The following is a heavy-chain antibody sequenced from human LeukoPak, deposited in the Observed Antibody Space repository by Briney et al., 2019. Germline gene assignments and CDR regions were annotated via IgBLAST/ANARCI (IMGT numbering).Heavy chain of an antibody. D-gene: IGHD6-19*01. J-gene: IGHJ4*02. CDR2: IYSSGST. CDR3: ARGSGSGWYRFYFDY. Sequence: SQTLSLTCTVSGGSINSGSYYWSWIRQPAGKGLEWIGRIYSSGSTDYNPSLKSRVTISVDTSKNHFSLKLSSVTAADTAVYYCARGSGSGWYRFYFDYWGQGILVTVSS. V-gene: IGHV4-61*02. CDR1: GGSINSGSYY.